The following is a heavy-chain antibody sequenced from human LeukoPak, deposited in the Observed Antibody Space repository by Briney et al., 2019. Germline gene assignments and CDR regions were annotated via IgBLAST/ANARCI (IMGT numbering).Heavy chain of an antibody. D-gene: IGHD4-17*01. CDR2: ISSNGGST. J-gene: IGHJ4*02. CDR3: ARESEYATATVDY. CDR1: GFTFSSYA. Sequence: PGGSLRLSCAASGFTFSSYAMHWVRQAPGKGLEYVSAISSNGGSTYYANSVKGRFTISRDNSKNTLYLQMGSLRAEDMTVYYCARESEYATATVDYWGQGTLATVSS. V-gene: IGHV3-64*01.